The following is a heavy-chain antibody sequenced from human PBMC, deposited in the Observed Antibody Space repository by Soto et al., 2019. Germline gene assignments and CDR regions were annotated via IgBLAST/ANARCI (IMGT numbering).Heavy chain of an antibody. D-gene: IGHD3-16*01. V-gene: IGHV4-59*01. CDR1: GGSISSYY. CDR2: IYYSGST. Sequence: QVQLQESGPGLVKPSETLSLTCTVSGGSISSYYWSWIRQPPGKGLELIGYIYYSGSTNYNPSLKSRVTISVDASKNQFSLKLSSVTAADTAVYYCAIVWGYAFDYWGQGTLVTVSS. CDR3: AIVWGYAFDY. J-gene: IGHJ4*02.